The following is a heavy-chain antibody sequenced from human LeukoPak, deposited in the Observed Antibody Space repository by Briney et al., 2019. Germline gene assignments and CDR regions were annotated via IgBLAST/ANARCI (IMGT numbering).Heavy chain of an antibody. CDR2: ISGSGGST. D-gene: IGHD2-15*01. J-gene: IGHJ4*02. CDR3: AKARIRSKGFDY. V-gene: IGHV3-23*01. Sequence: GGSLRLSCAASGFTFSSYAMGWVRRAPGKGLEWVSAISGSGGSTYYADSVEGRFTISRDNSKNTLYLQMNSLRAEDTAVYYCAKARIRSKGFDYWGQGTLVTVSS. CDR1: GFTFSSYA.